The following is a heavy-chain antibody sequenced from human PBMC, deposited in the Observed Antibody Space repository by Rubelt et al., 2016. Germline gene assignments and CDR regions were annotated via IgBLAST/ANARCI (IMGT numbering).Heavy chain of an antibody. CDR1: GFTVSSNY. J-gene: IGHJ2*01. CDR3: ARGPAERYFDL. CDR2: IYSDGST. Sequence: EVQLLESGGGLVQPGGSLRLSCAASGFTVSSNYMSWVRQAPGKGLEWVSVIYSDGSTYYADSVKGRFTISRHNSKTPLYFQSTSLRAEATAVYACARGPAERYFDLWGRGTLVTVSS. V-gene: IGHV3-53*04.